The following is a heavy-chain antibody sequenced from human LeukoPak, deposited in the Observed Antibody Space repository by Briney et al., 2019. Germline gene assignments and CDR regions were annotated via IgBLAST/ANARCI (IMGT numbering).Heavy chain of an antibody. Sequence: GGSLRLSCAASGFIFSSHAMHWVRQAPGKGLEWVAVISYDGSNEYYADSVKGRFTISRGNSKNTLYLQMNSLRSEDTAVYYCAREGIAAADYYYYGMDVWGQGTTVTVSS. V-gene: IGHV3-30-3*01. CDR1: GFIFSSHA. CDR3: AREGIAAADYYYYGMDV. D-gene: IGHD6-13*01. CDR2: ISYDGSNE. J-gene: IGHJ6*02.